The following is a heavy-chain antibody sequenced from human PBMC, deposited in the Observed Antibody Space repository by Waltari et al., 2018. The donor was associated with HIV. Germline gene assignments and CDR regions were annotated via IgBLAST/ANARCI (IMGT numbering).Heavy chain of an antibody. V-gene: IGHV3-11*01. D-gene: IGHD3-10*01. CDR2: ISSSGSTI. CDR1: GFTFSDYY. Sequence: QVQLVESGGGLVKPGGSLRLSCAASGFTFSDYYMSWIRQAPGKGLEWGSYISSSGSTIYYADSVKGPFTIARDNAKNSLYLQMNSLRAEDTAVYYCARDPMVRGVTPKGPYYYGMDVWGQGTTVTVSS. J-gene: IGHJ6*02. CDR3: ARDPMVRGVTPKGPYYYGMDV.